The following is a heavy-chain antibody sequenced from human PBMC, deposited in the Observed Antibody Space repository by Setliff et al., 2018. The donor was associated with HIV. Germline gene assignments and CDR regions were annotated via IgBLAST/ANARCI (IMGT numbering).Heavy chain of an antibody. J-gene: IGHJ4*02. D-gene: IGHD6-19*01. CDR2: INHDRTT. CDR1: GGSFSGYY. V-gene: IGHV4-34*01. CDR3: ARLGTSGWYSYFDY. Sequence: SETLSLTCAVYGGSFSGYYWSWIRQPPGKGLEWIGEINHDRTTNYNPSLKSRVTMSADTSKNQFSLKLTSVTAADTSIYHCARLGTSGWYSYFDYWGQGILVTVSS.